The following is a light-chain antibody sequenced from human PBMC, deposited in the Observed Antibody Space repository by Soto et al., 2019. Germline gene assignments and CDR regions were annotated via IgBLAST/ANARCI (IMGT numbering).Light chain of an antibody. Sequence: EIVLTQSPATMSSFPGDRVTLSCSASQYINTRLAWYQHRPGQAPRLLIYQTSFRADGIPARFSASGSGTDFTLTISDVQPEDFAPYYCHQRQSWPRTFGQGTKVDIK. CDR3: HQRQSWPRT. V-gene: IGKV3-11*01. CDR2: QTS. J-gene: IGKJ1*01. CDR1: QYINTR.